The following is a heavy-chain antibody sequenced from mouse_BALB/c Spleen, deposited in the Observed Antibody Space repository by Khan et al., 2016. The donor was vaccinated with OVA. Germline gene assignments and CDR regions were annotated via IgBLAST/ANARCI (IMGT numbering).Heavy chain of an antibody. CDR1: GYSITRDYA. V-gene: IGHV3-2*02. Sequence: EVQLQESGPGLVKPSQSLSLTRTVTGYSITRDYAWNWIRQFPGNKLEWMAYISNSGSTSYNPSLKSRISITRDTSKNQFFLQLNSVTTEDTATYYCASELGRYYAMDYWGQGTSVTVSS. CDR3: ASELGRYYAMDY. D-gene: IGHD4-1*01. J-gene: IGHJ4*01. CDR2: ISNSGST.